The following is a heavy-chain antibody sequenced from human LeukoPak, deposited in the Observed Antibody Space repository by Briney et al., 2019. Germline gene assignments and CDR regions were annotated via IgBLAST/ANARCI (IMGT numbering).Heavy chain of an antibody. V-gene: IGHV3-21*01. D-gene: IGHD1-26*01. CDR3: ARDKWTPGY. J-gene: IGHJ4*02. CDR1: GFTFSDYS. Sequence: GGSLRLSCAASGFTFSDYSINWVRQAPGKGLEWVSSINPTSTSIYYADAVKGRFTISRDNAKSSLYLQMNSLRAEDTAVYYCARDKWTPGYWGQGTLVTVSS. CDR2: INPTSTSI.